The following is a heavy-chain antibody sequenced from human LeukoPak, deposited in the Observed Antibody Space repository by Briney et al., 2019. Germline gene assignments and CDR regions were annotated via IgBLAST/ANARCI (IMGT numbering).Heavy chain of an antibody. Sequence: GGSLRLSCVVSGFTVSTNYMSWVRQAPGKGLEWVGRTRKKTNSYTTEYAASVKGRFTISRDDSKNSLYLQMNSLKAEDTAVYYCTRVVLVGTTYSYFDYWGQGTLVTVSS. CDR3: TRVVLVGTTYSYFDY. V-gene: IGHV3-72*01. CDR2: TRKKTNSYTT. J-gene: IGHJ4*02. D-gene: IGHD1-26*01. CDR1: GFTVSTNY.